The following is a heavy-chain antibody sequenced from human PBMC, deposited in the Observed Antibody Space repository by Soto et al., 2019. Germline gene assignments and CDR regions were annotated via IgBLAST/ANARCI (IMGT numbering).Heavy chain of an antibody. D-gene: IGHD3-3*01. CDR3: AKWISLLLRFLEWFPPSFDY. Sequence: EVRLLESGGDLVKPGGSLRLSCAASGFTFSNYAMSWVRQAPGKGLEWVSGISGNGGVTYADSVKGRFTISRDNSKNTVSLVMKNLRVEDTAVYYCAKWISLLLRFLEWFPPSFDYWGQGTLVTVSS. J-gene: IGHJ4*02. CDR2: ISGNGGVT. V-gene: IGHV3-23*01. CDR1: GFTFSNYA.